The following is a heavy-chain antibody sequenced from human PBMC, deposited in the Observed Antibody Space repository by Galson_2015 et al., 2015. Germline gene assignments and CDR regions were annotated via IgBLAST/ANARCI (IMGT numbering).Heavy chain of an antibody. V-gene: IGHV3-7*01. CDR1: GFTFSSYW. CDR3: ARHSYCSSTSCYAPYYYYGMDV. Sequence: SLRLSCAASGFTFSSYWTSWVRQAPGKGLEWVANIKQDGSEKYYVDSVKGRFTISRDNAKNSLYLQMNSLRAEDTAVYYCARHSYCSSTSCYAPYYYYGMDVWGQGTTVTVSS. CDR2: IKQDGSEK. J-gene: IGHJ6*02. D-gene: IGHD2-2*01.